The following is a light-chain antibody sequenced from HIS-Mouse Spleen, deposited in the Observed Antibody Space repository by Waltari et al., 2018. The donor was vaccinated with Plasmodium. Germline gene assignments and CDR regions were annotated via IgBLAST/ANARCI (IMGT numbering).Light chain of an antibody. V-gene: IGLV2-23*01. Sequence: QSALTQPASVSGSPGQSITISCTGTSSDVGSYNLVSCYQQHPCKAPKLMIYEGSKRPSGVSNRFPCSKSGNTASLTISGLQAEDEADYYCCSYAGSSTLVFGGGTKLTVL. J-gene: IGLJ3*02. CDR1: SSDVGSYNL. CDR3: CSYAGSSTLV. CDR2: EGS.